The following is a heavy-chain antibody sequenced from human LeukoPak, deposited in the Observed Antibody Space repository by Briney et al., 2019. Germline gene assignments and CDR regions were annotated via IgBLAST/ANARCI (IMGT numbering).Heavy chain of an antibody. CDR2: ISSNGGST. CDR3: ARDRFSAGIAAAGTTLDY. D-gene: IGHD6-13*01. V-gene: IGHV3-64*01. CDR1: GFTFSSYA. J-gene: IGHJ4*02. Sequence: GGSLRLSCAASGFTFSSYAMHWVRQAPGKGLEYVSAISSNGGSTYYANSVKGRFTISRDNSKTTLYLQIGSLRAEDMAVYYCARDRFSAGIAAAGTTLDYWGQGTLVTVSS.